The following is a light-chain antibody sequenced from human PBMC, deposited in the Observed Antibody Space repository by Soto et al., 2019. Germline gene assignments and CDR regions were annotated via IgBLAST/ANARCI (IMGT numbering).Light chain of an antibody. V-gene: IGKV3-11*01. CDR1: QSVSSY. CDR2: DAS. CDR3: QQRSNWPWT. J-gene: IGKJ1*01. Sequence: ETVLTQSPATLSLSPGKRATLSCRASQSVSSYLAWYQQKPGQAPRLLIYDASNRATGIPARFSGSGTGTDFTLTISSLEPEDFAVYYCQQRSNWPWTFGQGTKVDIK.